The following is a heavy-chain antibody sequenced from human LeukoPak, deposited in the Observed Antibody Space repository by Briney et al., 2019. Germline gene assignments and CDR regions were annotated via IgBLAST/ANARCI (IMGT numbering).Heavy chain of an antibody. CDR2: ISAHNGDT. Sequence: ASVKVSCKASGDTFSSYGISWIRQAPGQGLEWMAWISAHNGDTNYAQKFKGRLTMTTDTSTTTAYMELRSLTSDDTAMYYCARDSETIFGVVIPSNSWGQGTLVTVSP. CDR3: ARDSETIFGVVIPSNS. D-gene: IGHD3-3*01. CDR1: GDTFSSYG. J-gene: IGHJ4*02. V-gene: IGHV1-18*01.